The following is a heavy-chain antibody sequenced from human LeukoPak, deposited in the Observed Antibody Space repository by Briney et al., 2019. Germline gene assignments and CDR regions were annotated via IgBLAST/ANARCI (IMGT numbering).Heavy chain of an antibody. CDR2: ISYDGSNK. J-gene: IGHJ6*02. CDR1: GFTFSSYA. D-gene: IGHD2-2*01. V-gene: IGHV3-30-3*01. CDR3: AGTKLGRSYGMDV. Sequence: QPGGSLRLSCAASGFTFSSYAMHWVCQAPGKGLEWVAVISYDGSNKYYADSVKGRFTTSRDNSKNTLYLQMNSLRAEDTAVYYCAGTKLGRSYGMDVWGQGTTVTVSS.